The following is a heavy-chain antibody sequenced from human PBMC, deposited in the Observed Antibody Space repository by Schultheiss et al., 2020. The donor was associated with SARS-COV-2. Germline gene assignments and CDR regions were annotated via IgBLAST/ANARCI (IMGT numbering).Heavy chain of an antibody. CDR3: VRGSDFDI. Sequence: GGSLRLSCAASGFTFSSYAMSWVRQAPGKGLEWVSLIYSGDSTYYADSVKGRFTISRDNSKNTVDLQMNSLRAEDTAVYYCVRGSDFDIWGQGTVVTVSS. J-gene: IGHJ3*02. CDR2: IYSGDST. CDR1: GFTFSSYA. V-gene: IGHV3-66*01.